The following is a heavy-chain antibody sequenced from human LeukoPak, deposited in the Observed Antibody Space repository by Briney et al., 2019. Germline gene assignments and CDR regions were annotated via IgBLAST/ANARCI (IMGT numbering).Heavy chain of an antibody. D-gene: IGHD6-19*01. CDR2: ISYSGST. CDR3: ARRDSSGWYYFDY. J-gene: IGHJ4*02. CDR1: GGSIGGYY. Sequence: SETLSLTCTVSGGSIGGYYWSWIRQPPGKGLEWLGFISYSGSTSYNPSLKSRVTISVDTSKNQFSLNLRSVTAADTAVYYCARRDSSGWYYFDYWGQGTLVTVSS. V-gene: IGHV4-59*01.